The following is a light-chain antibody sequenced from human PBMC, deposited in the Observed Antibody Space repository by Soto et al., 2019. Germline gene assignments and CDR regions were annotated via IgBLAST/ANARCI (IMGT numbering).Light chain of an antibody. CDR2: DNN. J-gene: IGLJ2*01. CDR3: GTWYSSLSVVV. V-gene: IGLV1-51*01. Sequence: QSVLTQPPSVSAAPGQKVTISCSGSSSKIGNNYVSWYQQLPGTAPKLLIYDNNKRPSGIPDRFSGSKSGTSATLGITGLQTGDEADYYCGTWYSSLSVVVFGGGTKLTVL. CDR1: SSKIGNNY.